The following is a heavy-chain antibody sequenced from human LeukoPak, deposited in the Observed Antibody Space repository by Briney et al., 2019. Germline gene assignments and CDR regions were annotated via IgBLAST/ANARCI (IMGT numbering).Heavy chain of an antibody. CDR2: ISSSGSTI. J-gene: IGHJ4*02. D-gene: IGHD5-12*01. CDR1: GFTVSSNY. Sequence: PGGSLRLSCAASGFTVSSNYMSWVRQAPGKGLEWVSYISSSGSTIYYADSVKGRFTISRDNAKNLLYLQMNSLRAEDTAVYYCARDPTHGGYDQSGYFDYWGQGTLVTVSS. CDR3: ARDPTHGGYDQSGYFDY. V-gene: IGHV3-11*01.